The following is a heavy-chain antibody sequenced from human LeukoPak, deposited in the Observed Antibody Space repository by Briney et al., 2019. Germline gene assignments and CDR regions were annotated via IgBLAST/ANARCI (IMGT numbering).Heavy chain of an antibody. Sequence: GGSLRLSCAASGFSFSNAWMSWVRQAPGKGLEWVSAISGSGGSTYYADSVKGRFTISRDNSKNTLYLQMNSLRAEDTAVYYCAKYKIGAVAGKGVFDYWGQGTLVTVSS. CDR2: ISGSGGST. D-gene: IGHD6-19*01. CDR1: GFSFSNAW. J-gene: IGHJ4*02. V-gene: IGHV3-23*01. CDR3: AKYKIGAVAGKGVFDY.